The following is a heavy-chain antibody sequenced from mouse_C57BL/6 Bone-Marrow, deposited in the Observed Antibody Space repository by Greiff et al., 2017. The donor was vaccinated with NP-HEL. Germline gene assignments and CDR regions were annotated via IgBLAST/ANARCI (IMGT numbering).Heavy chain of an antibody. CDR2: IHPNSGST. D-gene: IGHD1-1*01. V-gene: IGHV1-64*01. J-gene: IGHJ3*01. CDR3: ARRDYGSAWFAY. CDR1: GYTFTSYW. Sequence: QVQLQQPGAELVKPGASVKLSCKASGYTFTSYWMHWVKQRPGQGLEWIGMIHPNSGSTNYNEKFKSKATLTEDKSSSTAYMQLSSLTSEDSAVYYCARRDYGSAWFAYWGQGTLVTVSA.